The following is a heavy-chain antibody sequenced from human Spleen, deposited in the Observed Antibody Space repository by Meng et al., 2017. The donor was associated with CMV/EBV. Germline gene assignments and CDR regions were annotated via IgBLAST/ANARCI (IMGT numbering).Heavy chain of an antibody. J-gene: IGHJ4*02. Sequence: GESLKISCAASGFTVSSNYMSWVRQAPGKGLEWVSVIYSGGSTYYADSVKGRFTISRDNSKNTLYLQMNSLRAEDTAVYYCARAVGSSGWYYFDYWGQETLVTVSS. CDR3: ARAVGSSGWYYFDY. D-gene: IGHD6-19*01. CDR2: IYSGGST. V-gene: IGHV3-66*02. CDR1: GFTVSSNY.